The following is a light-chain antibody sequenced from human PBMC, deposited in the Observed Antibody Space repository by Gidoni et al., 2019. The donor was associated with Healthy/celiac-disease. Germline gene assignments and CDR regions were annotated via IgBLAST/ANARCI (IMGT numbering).Light chain of an antibody. J-gene: IGLJ2*01. CDR1: SSDVGGYNY. CDR2: EVS. V-gene: IGLV2-14*01. CDR3: SSYTSSSTLGV. Sequence: QSALTQPASVSGSPGQLITISCTGTSSDVGGYNYVSWYQQHPGKAPKLMIYEVSNRPSGVSNRFSGSKSGNTASLTISGLQAEDEADYYCSSYTSSSTLGVFGGGTKLTVL.